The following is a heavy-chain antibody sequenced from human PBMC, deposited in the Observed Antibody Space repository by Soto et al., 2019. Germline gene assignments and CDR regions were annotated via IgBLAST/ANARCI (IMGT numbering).Heavy chain of an antibody. D-gene: IGHD3-3*01. CDR2: IWYDGSNK. V-gene: IGHV3-33*01. Sequence: GGSLRLSCAASGFTFSSYGMHWVRQAPGKGLEWVAVIWYDGSNKYYADSVKGRSTISRDNSKNTLYLQMNSLRAEDTAVYYCARAHYDFWSGRYYHYGMDVWGQGTTVTVSS. CDR1: GFTFSSYG. CDR3: ARAHYDFWSGRYYHYGMDV. J-gene: IGHJ6*02.